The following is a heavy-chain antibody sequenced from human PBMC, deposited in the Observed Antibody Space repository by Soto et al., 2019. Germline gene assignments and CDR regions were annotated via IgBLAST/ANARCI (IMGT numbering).Heavy chain of an antibody. D-gene: IGHD3-22*01. Sequence: EVRLVESGGGLVKPGGSLRLSCAASGFTFTRYSMNWVRQSPGKGLEWVSSISISSGNRNYADSVRGRFTISRDNAKNSLYLQMDSLRADDTAVYYCARDYYYDSSGYSPLDYWGQGTLVSVSS. CDR2: ISISSGNR. CDR3: ARDYYYDSSGYSPLDY. J-gene: IGHJ4*02. V-gene: IGHV3-21*02. CDR1: GFTFTRYS.